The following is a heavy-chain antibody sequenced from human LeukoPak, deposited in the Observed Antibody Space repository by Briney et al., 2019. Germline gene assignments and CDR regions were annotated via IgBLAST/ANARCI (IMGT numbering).Heavy chain of an antibody. D-gene: IGHD4/OR15-4a*01. CDR2: IIPISGTA. CDR1: GGTFSSYA. J-gene: IGHJ4*02. V-gene: IGHV1-69*13. Sequence: ASVKVSCKASGGTFSSYAISWVRQAPGQGLEWMGGIIPISGTANYAQKFQGRVTITADESTSTAYMELSSLRPEDTAVYYCARLGGLSRDYVSPYYFDYWGQGTLVTVSS. CDR3: ARLGGLSRDYVSPYYFDY.